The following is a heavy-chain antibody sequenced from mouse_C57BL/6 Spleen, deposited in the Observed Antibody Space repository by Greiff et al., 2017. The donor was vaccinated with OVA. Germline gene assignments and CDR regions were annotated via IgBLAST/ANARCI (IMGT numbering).Heavy chain of an antibody. CDR3: ARSDYGSSYEFAY. CDR2: INPSSGYT. V-gene: IGHV1-4*01. CDR1: GYTFTSYT. J-gene: IGHJ3*01. Sequence: VQLQESGAELARPGASVKMSCKASGYTFTSYTMHWVKQRPGQGLEWIGYINPSSGYTKYNQKFKDKATLTADKSSSTSYMQLSSLTSEDSAVYYCARSDYGSSYEFAYWGQGTLVTVSA. D-gene: IGHD1-1*01.